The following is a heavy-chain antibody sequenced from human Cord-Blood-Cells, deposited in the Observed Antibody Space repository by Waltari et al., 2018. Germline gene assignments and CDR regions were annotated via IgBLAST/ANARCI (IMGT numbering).Heavy chain of an antibody. CDR1: GGRLSCYA. D-gene: IGHD3-10*01. J-gene: IGHJ4*02. CDR3: ARGGGSGSYYN. CDR2: IIPIFGTA. Sequence: QVQLVQSGAAVKKPGHSVKVPCKASGGRLSCYATSWVRQAPGQGREWMGGIIPIFGTANYAQKFQGRVTITADESTSTAYMELSSLRSEDTAVYYCARGGGSGSYYNWGQGTLVTVSS. V-gene: IGHV1-69*12.